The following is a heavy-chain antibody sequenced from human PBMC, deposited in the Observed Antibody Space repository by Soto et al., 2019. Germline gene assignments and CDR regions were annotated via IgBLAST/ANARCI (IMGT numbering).Heavy chain of an antibody. CDR2: IYYSGST. CDR1: GGSISSYY. CDR3: ARERYQLLSYGMDV. J-gene: IGHJ6*02. V-gene: IGHV4-59*01. Sequence: SETLSLTCTVSGGSISSYYWSWIRQPPGKGLEWIGYIYYSGSTNYNPSLKSRVTISVDTSKNQFSLKLSSVTAADTAVYYCARERYQLLSYGMDVWGQGTTVTVYS. D-gene: IGHD2-2*01.